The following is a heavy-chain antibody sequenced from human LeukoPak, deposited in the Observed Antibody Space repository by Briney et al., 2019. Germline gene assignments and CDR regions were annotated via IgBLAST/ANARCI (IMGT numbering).Heavy chain of an antibody. CDR1: GGSITTYY. V-gene: IGHV4-59*08. J-gene: IGHJ4*02. CDR2: IYYGGST. D-gene: IGHD3-10*01. CDR3: ARSSVSGAYSGGY. Sequence: SETLSLTCTVSGGSITTYYWSWVRQPPGKGLEWIGYIYYGGSTYSNPSLKGRVTISADTSKNQFSLKLTSVTAADTAVYYCARSSVSGAYSGGYWGQGILVTVSS.